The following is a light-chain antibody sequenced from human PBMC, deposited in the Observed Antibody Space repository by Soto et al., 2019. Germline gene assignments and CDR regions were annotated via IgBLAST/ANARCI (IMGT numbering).Light chain of an antibody. V-gene: IGKV3-20*01. CDR3: QQYHSSLT. J-gene: IGKJ4*01. Sequence: IVMTQSPGTLSLSPGERATLSCRASQSVSSTYLAWYQQKPGQAPRLLIYGASSRATGIPDRFSGSGSGTDFTLTISRLEPEDFAVYYCQQYHSSLTFGGGTKVEIK. CDR2: GAS. CDR1: QSVSSTY.